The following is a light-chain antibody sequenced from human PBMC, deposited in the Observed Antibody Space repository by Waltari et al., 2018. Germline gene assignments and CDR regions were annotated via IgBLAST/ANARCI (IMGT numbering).Light chain of an antibody. CDR2: GAS. CDR3: QHYGSSLFT. J-gene: IGKJ3*01. V-gene: IGKV3-20*01. Sequence: IVLTQSTGTLSLSPGERATLSCRASQSIAYSSLAWYQQKPGQAPRLLIYGASHRATGIPDSISGSESGTDFTLTISRLEPEDFAVYYCQHYGSSLFTFGPGTKMEIK. CDR1: QSIAYSS.